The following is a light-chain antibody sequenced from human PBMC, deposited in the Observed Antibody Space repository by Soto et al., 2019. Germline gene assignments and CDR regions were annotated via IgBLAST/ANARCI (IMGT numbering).Light chain of an antibody. CDR2: DDT. J-gene: IGLJ2*01. CDR3: QVWDSSSDHVI. CDR1: NIGSKS. V-gene: IGLV3-21*02. Sequence: SYELTQPPSVSVAPGQTARITCGGTNIGSKSVHWYQQRPGQAPVLVVFDDTDRPSGIPDRLSGSNSGNTATLTISRVEAGDEADFYCQVWDSSSDHVIFGGGTKVTVL.